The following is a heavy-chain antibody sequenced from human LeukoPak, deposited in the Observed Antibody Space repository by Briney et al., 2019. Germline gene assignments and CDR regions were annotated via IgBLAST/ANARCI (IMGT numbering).Heavy chain of an antibody. CDR2: ITTGGPNT. Sequence: GGSLRLSCAASGFTFSSYTMSWVRQAPGKGLKWVSTITTGGPNTYYADSVKGRFTVSRDDSKNTLYLQMNSLRAEDTAVYYCAKDGGLWVSAHWGDSWGRGTLVTVSS. V-gene: IGHV3-23*01. D-gene: IGHD7-27*01. CDR1: GFTFSSYT. J-gene: IGHJ4*02. CDR3: AKDGGLWVSAHWGDS.